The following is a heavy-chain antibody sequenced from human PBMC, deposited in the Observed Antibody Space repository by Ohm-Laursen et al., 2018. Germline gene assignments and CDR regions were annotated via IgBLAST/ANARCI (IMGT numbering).Heavy chain of an antibody. D-gene: IGHD2-8*01. CDR1: GFTFTNAW. J-gene: IGHJ4*02. CDR3: TTWDSLEGTKVGFDY. CDR2: IKSKSDGGTT. Sequence: SLRLSCAASGFTFTNAWMSWVRQAPGKGLEWVALIKSKSDGGTTHYAAPVKGRFTISREDSKNTLYLQMNSPKAEDTAMYYCTTWDSLEGTKVGFDYWGQGTLVTVSP. V-gene: IGHV3-15*01.